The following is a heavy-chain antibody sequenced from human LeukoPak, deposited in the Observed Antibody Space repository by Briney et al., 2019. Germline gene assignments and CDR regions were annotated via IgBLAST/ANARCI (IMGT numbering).Heavy chain of an antibody. J-gene: IGHJ6*02. CDR1: GFTFSNYW. V-gene: IGHV3-74*01. D-gene: IGHD2-21*02. CDR3: SRDSLSPCGGDCYSGLDV. Sequence: GGSLRLSCAASGFTFSNYWMHWVRQAPGEALMWVSRIKSDGSSTTYADSVKGRFTISRDNAKNTLYLQMNSLRAEDTAVYYCSRDSLSPCGGDCYSGLDVWGQGTTVTVSS. CDR2: IKSDGSST.